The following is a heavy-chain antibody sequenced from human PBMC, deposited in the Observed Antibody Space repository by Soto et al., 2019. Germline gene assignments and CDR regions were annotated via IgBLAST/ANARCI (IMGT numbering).Heavy chain of an antibody. CDR1: GYTFTSYA. J-gene: IGHJ4*02. CDR2: INAGNGNT. CDR3: AISTRYSSGGHHTL. Sequence: SSVKVSCKASGYTFTSYAMHWVRQAPGQRLEWMGWINAGNGNTKYSQKFQGRVTITRDTSASTAYMELSSLRSEDTAVYYRAISTRYSSGGHHTLWGQGTLVTVSS. D-gene: IGHD6-19*01. V-gene: IGHV1-3*01.